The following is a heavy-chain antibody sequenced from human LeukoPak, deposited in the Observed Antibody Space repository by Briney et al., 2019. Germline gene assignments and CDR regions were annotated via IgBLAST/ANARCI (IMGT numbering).Heavy chain of an antibody. Sequence: SETLSLTCTVSGGSINSSTYYWGWIRQPPGKGLEWIGSIYYSGTTYYNPSLKSRVTISVDTSKNQFSLKLSSVTAADTAVYYCARQGAIVGAETIDYWGQGTLVTVSS. V-gene: IGHV4-39*01. D-gene: IGHD1-26*01. CDR1: GGSINSSTYY. J-gene: IGHJ4*02. CDR2: IYYSGTT. CDR3: ARQGAIVGAETIDY.